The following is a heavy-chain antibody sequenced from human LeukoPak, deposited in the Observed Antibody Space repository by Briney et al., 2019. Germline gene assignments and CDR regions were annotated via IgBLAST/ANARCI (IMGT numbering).Heavy chain of an antibody. V-gene: IGHV1-18*01. CDR3: ARPLYGSGSYFMGY. CDR1: GGTFSSYA. CDR2: ISVYNGNT. D-gene: IGHD3-10*01. J-gene: IGHJ4*02. Sequence: GASVKVSCKASGGTFSSYAISWVRQAPGQGLEWMGWISVYNGNTNYAQKLQGRVTMTTDTSTSTAYMELRSLRSDDTAVYYCARPLYGSGSYFMGYWGQGTLVTVSS.